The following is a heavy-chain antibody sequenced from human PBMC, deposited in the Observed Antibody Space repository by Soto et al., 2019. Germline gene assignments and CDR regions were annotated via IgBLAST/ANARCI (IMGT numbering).Heavy chain of an antibody. D-gene: IGHD2-8*01. J-gene: IGHJ4*02. CDR3: AREYCANAVCYLPDY. V-gene: IGHV1-18*01. CDR1: GYSFTTYG. CDR2: ISTYNGNT. Sequence: ASVKVSCKASGYSFTTYGSSWGRKAPGQGLEWMGWISTYNGNTYYAQKLQGRVTMTTDTSTSTAYMELTSLRSDDTAVYYCAREYCANAVCYLPDYWGQGILVTVSS.